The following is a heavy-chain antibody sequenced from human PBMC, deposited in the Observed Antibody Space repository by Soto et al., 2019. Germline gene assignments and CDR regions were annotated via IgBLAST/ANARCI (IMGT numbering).Heavy chain of an antibody. Sequence: GGSLILSCGAAEFTFRTYSMSWVRQAPGKGLEWVSTISDSGTTYYANSVKGRFTISRDNSRNTLDLQMNSLRVEDTAVYYCAKGGEGSCSRTSCLYFSDSWGQGTLVTVSS. D-gene: IGHD2-2*01. CDR1: EFTFRTYS. CDR2: ISDSGTT. CDR3: AKGGEGSCSRTSCLYFSDS. V-gene: IGHV3-23*01. J-gene: IGHJ5*02.